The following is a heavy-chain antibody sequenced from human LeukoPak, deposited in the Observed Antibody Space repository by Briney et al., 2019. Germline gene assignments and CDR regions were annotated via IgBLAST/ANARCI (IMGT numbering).Heavy chain of an antibody. CDR1: GYTFTSYA. V-gene: IGHV1-3*01. Sequence: ASVKVSCKASGYTFTSYATHWVLQAPGQRLEWMGWINAGNGNTKYSQKFQGRVTITRDTSASTAYMELSSLRSEDTAVYYCARLEVVAATGRYYYYYGMDVWGQGTTVTVSS. J-gene: IGHJ6*02. CDR3: ARLEVVAATGRYYYYYGMDV. D-gene: IGHD2-15*01. CDR2: INAGNGNT.